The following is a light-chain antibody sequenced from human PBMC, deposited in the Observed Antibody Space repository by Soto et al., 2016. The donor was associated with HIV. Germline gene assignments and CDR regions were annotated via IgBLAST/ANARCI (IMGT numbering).Light chain of an antibody. CDR1: ALPQQY. V-gene: IGLV3-25*03. CDR2: KDT. CDR3: QSADGSGTYVV. J-gene: IGLJ2*01. Sequence: SYELTQPPSVSVSPGQTARITCSGDALPQQYAYWYQQKPGQAPVLVIYKDTERPSGIPERFSGSSSGTTVTLTISGVQAEDEADYYCQSADGSGTYVVFGGGTKLTVL.